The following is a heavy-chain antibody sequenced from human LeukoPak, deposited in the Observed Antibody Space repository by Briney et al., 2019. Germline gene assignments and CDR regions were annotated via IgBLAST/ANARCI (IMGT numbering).Heavy chain of an antibody. Sequence: SETLSLTCTVSGGSISSDSYYWGWIGQTPGKGLEWIGTIFYSGTTYYNPSLKRRATISVDTSKNQFSLRLSSVTAADTAFYYCARQEDVHVTLVRGMTMTPPYFDPWGQGTLVTVSS. V-gene: IGHV4-39*01. D-gene: IGHD3-10*01. J-gene: IGHJ5*02. CDR2: IFYSGTT. CDR1: GGSISSDSYY. CDR3: ARQEDVHVTLVRGMTMTPPYFDP.